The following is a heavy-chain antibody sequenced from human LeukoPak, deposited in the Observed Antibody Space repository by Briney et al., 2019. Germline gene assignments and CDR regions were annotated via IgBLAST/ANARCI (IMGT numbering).Heavy chain of an antibody. J-gene: IGHJ4*02. CDR1: GYTFTSYY. CDR3: ARGDIVLMVSILPFDY. V-gene: IGHV1-46*01. CDR2: INPSGGST. D-gene: IGHD2-8*01. Sequence: ASVKVSCKASGYTFTSYYLHWVRQAPGQGLEWMGIINPSGGSTSYAQKFQGGGTMSMDTSTSTVYMELSSLRSEDTAVYYCARGDIVLMVSILPFDYWGQGTLVTVSS.